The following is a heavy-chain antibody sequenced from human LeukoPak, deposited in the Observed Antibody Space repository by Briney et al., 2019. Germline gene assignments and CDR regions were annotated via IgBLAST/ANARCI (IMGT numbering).Heavy chain of an antibody. CDR2: IIPIFGTA. D-gene: IGHD3-22*01. CDR3: ARDAYYYDSSGYYSN. Sequence: SVKVSCKASGGTFSGYAISWVRQAPGQGLEWMGGIIPIFGTANYAQKFQGRVTITTDESTSTAYMELSSLRSEDTAVYYCARDAYYYDSSGYYSNWGQGTLVTVSS. J-gene: IGHJ4*02. CDR1: GGTFSGYA. V-gene: IGHV1-69*05.